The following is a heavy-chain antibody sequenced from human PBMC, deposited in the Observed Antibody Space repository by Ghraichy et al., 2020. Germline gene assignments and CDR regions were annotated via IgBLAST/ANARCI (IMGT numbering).Heavy chain of an antibody. D-gene: IGHD2-2*01. CDR3: ARAGGQLEYYYYYGMDV. CDR1: GGSISPYY. CDR2: VYFTGST. V-gene: IGHV4-59*01. J-gene: IGHJ6*02. Sequence: GSLSLTCTVSGGSISPYYWSWIRQPPDKGLEWIGYVYFTGSTNSNPSLKSRVTISVDTSKNQFSLKLSSVTAADTAVYYCARAGGQLEYYYYYGMDVWGQGTTVTVSS.